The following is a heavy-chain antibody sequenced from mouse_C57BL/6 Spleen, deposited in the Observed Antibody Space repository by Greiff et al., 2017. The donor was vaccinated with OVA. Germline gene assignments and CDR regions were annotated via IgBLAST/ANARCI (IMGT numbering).Heavy chain of an antibody. CDR3: ARRGRGYYFDY. V-gene: IGHV1-50*01. J-gene: IGHJ2*01. CDR2: IDPSDSYT. Sequence: QVQLQQPGAELVKPGASVKLSCKASGYTFTSYWMQWVKQRPGQGLEWIGEIDPSDSYTNYNQKFKGKATLTVDTSSSTAYMQLSSLTSEDSAVYYCARRGRGYYFDYWGQGTTLTVSS. CDR1: GYTFTSYW.